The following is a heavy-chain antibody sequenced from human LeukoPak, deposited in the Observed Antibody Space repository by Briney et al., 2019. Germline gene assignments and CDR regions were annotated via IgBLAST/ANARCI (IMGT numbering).Heavy chain of an antibody. CDR1: GFTSSSYS. CDR3: ASRGGSSWYDFDY. V-gene: IGHV3-21*01. CDR2: ISSSSSYI. J-gene: IGHJ4*02. Sequence: GGSLRLSCAASGFTSSSYSMNWVRQAPGKGLEWVSSISSSSSYIYYADSVKGRFTISRDNAKNSLYLQMNSLRAEDTAVYYCASRGGSSWYDFDYWGQGTLVTVSS. D-gene: IGHD6-13*01.